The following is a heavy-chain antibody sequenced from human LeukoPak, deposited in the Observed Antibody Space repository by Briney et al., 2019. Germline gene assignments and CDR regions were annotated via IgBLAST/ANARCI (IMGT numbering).Heavy chain of an antibody. V-gene: IGHV1-69*06. Sequence: SVTVSCKASGRTFSSYAISWVRHAPGQGLGWIGGIIPIFGTANYAQKFQGRVTITADKSTSTAYMELSSLRSEDTAVYYCATAAYSHPRLYYYYYYGMDVWGKGTTVTVSS. CDR3: ATAAYSHPRLYYYYYYGMDV. CDR1: GRTFSSYA. CDR2: IIPIFGTA. D-gene: IGHD2-21*01. J-gene: IGHJ6*04.